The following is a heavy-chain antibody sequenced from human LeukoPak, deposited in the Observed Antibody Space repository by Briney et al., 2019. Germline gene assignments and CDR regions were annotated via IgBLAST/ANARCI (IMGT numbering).Heavy chain of an antibody. Sequence: PSETLSLTCTVSGGSISSYYWTWIRQPPGKGLEWIGYIYYSGSTNYNPSLKSRVTISVDTSKNQFSLRLTSVTAADTAVYYCASLTRPHSYWGQGTLVTVSS. CDR2: IYYSGST. CDR3: ASLTRPHSY. CDR1: GGSISSYY. V-gene: IGHV4-59*12. J-gene: IGHJ4*02.